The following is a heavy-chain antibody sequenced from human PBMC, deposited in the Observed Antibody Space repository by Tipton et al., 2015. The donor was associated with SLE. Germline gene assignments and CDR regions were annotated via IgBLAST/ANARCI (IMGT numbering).Heavy chain of an antibody. CDR3: ARQHSGGATDT. D-gene: IGHD1-26*01. CDR2: IHHSGRT. CDR1: GDSITDSGYS. Sequence: SGDSITDSGYSWNWVRQHPGAGLEWIGYIHHSGRTDYNPSLRSRVTISRDTSKNQFSLNVNSVTAADTAVYYCARQHSGGATDTWGQGTPVIVSS. J-gene: IGHJ5*02. V-gene: IGHV4-31*02.